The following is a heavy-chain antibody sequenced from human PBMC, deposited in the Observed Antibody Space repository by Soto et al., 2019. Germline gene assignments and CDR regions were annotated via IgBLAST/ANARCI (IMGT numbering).Heavy chain of an antibody. J-gene: IGHJ4*02. CDR2: IYYSGST. Sequence: TLPLTCTVSGTSISKGGYYWRWIRQHPGKGLEWIGYIYYSGSTYYNPSLKSRVTISVDTSKNQFSLKLSSVTAADTAVYYCARGRAFTYYFDYWGQGTLVTAPQ. CDR3: ARGRAFTYYFDY. CDR1: GTSISKGGYY. V-gene: IGHV4-31*03. D-gene: IGHD3-3*02.